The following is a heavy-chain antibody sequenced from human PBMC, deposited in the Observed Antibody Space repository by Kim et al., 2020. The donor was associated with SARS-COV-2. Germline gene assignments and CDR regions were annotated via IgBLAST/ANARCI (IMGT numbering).Heavy chain of an antibody. D-gene: IGHD6-6*01. CDR2: IYYSGST. V-gene: IGHV4-59*08. CDR1: GGSISSYF. J-gene: IGHJ5*02. CDR3: ARHGVGALLFDP. Sequence: SETLSLTCTVSGGSISSYFWSWLRQPPGKGLEWIGYIYYSGSTNYNASLKSRVTISVDTSKNQVSLKLSSVTAADTAIYYCARHGVGALLFDPWGQGTLVTVSS.